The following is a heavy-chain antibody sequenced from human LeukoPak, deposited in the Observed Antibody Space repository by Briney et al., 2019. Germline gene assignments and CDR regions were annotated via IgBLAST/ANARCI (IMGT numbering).Heavy chain of an antibody. J-gene: IGHJ4*02. CDR1: GGSVDNYY. CDR2: IYISGAT. Sequence: PSETLSLTCNVSGGSVDNYYWAWIRQPAGKGLEWIGRIYISGATNYNPSLKTRVTMSVDTSNKRFSLNLSSVSAADTAVYYCAREVAAGVHFFDYWGQGTLVTVSS. V-gene: IGHV4-4*07. D-gene: IGHD2-15*01. CDR3: AREVAAGVHFFDY.